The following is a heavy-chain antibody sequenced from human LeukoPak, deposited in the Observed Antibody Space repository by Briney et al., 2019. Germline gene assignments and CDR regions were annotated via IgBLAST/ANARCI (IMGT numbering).Heavy chain of an antibody. CDR1: GFTFDDYA. CDR2: ISWNSGSI. D-gene: IGHD2-2*01. Sequence: GGSLRLSCAASGFTFDDYAMHWVRHAPGKGLEWVSGISWNSGSIGYADSVKGRFTISRDNAKNSLYLQMNSLRAEDTALYYCAKDRAPDIVVVPAAMIGFDYWGQGTLVTVSS. CDR3: AKDRAPDIVVVPAAMIGFDY. J-gene: IGHJ4*02. V-gene: IGHV3-9*01.